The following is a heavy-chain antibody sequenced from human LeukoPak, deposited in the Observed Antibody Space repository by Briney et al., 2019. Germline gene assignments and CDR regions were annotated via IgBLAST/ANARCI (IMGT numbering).Heavy chain of an antibody. CDR3: AATLLWFGELSGFDY. J-gene: IGHJ4*02. CDR2: IRYDGSNK. Sequence: GGSLRLSCAASGFTVSSNYMSWVRQAPGKGLEWVAFIRYDGSNKYYADSVKGRFTISRDNSKNTLYLQMNSLRAEDTAVYYCAATLLWFGELSGFDYWGQGTLVTVSS. D-gene: IGHD3-10*01. CDR1: GFTVSSNY. V-gene: IGHV3-30*02.